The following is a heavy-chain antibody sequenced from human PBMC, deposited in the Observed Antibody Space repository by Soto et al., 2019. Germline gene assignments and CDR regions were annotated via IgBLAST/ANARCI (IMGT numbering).Heavy chain of an antibody. J-gene: IGHJ5*02. Sequence: QLQLQESGSGLVWPSQTLSLTCAVSGGSISSGDYCWSWIRQPPGKGLEWVGYNYNSGSTHYNPSLKSRVTISVDRSKNQFSLKLTSVTAADTAVYYCARVVVAAQGGWFDPWGQGTLVTVSS. D-gene: IGHD2-15*01. CDR1: GGSISSGDYC. CDR2: NYNSGST. V-gene: IGHV4-30-2*01. CDR3: ARVVVAAQGGWFDP.